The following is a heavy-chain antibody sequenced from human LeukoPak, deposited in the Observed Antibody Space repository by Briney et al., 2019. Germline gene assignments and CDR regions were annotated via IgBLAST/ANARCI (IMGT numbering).Heavy chain of an antibody. CDR2: IYSSGST. J-gene: IGHJ4*02. V-gene: IGHV4-39*07. Sequence: PSETLSLTCRVSGVSISSGSNYWGWIRQPPGKTLEWIGGIYSSGSTYYNSSLKSRVIILIDTAKNHFSLNLSSVTAADTAVYYCARGPSTYYYDSSGYYYVGRKFDYWGQGTLVTVSS. CDR3: ARGPSTYYYDSSGYYYVGRKFDY. D-gene: IGHD3-22*01. CDR1: GVSISSGSNY.